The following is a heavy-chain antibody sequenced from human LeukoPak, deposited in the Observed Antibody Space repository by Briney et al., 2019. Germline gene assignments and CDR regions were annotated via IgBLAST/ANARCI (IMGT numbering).Heavy chain of an antibody. V-gene: IGHV3-30*18. D-gene: IGHD5-12*01. Sequence: PGRSLRLSCAASGFTLSSYGMHWVRQAPGKGLEWVAVISYDGSNKYYADSVKGRFTISRDNSKNTLYLQMNSLRAEDTAVYYCAKGYSGYDWSLVDYWGQGTLVTVSS. CDR3: AKGYSGYDWSLVDY. CDR1: GFTLSSYG. J-gene: IGHJ4*02. CDR2: ISYDGSNK.